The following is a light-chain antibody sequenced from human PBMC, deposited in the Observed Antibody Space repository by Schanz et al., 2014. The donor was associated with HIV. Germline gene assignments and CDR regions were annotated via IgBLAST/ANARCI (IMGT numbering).Light chain of an antibody. J-gene: IGLJ2*01. Sequence: QSVLTQPPSASGTPGQRVTISCSGSSSNIGSNTVNWYQQLPGTAPRLLIYSNNQRPSGVPDRFSGSKSGTSASLAITGLQAEDEAHYYCQSYDSSLSASVFGGGTKLTVL. CDR3: QSYDSSLSASV. CDR2: SNN. CDR1: SSNIGSNT. V-gene: IGLV1-44*01.